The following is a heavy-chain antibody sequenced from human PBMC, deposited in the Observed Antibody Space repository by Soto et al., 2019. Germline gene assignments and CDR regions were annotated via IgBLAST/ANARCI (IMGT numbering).Heavy chain of an antibody. CDR2: INHSGST. D-gene: IGHD1-7*01. J-gene: IGHJ4*02. CDR3: ASRDPGTSVDY. CDR1: GASLSDNY. V-gene: IGHV4-34*01. Sequence: SETLSLTCAVYGASLSDNYCNWLRQPPGKGLEWIGEINHSGSTNYNPSLKSRVTISLDKSENQFSLKVTSLTAADTAVYYCASRDPGTSVDYWGQGTLVTVSS.